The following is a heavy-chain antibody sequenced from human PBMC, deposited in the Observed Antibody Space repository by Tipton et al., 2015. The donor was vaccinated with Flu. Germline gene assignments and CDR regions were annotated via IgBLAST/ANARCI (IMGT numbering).Heavy chain of an antibody. CDR3: TRVVETGVTTGMVPCEY. CDR1: GFTFSGSA. D-gene: IGHD4-17*01. Sequence: QLVQSGGGFVQPGGSLRLSCAASGFTFSGSAMHWVRQASGKGLEWIGRIRSQANTYATAYTASVKGRFTISRDDSKNTAYLQMNSLKTEDTAVYYCTRVVETGVTTGMVPCEYWGQGTVVTVSS. V-gene: IGHV3-73*01. CDR2: IRSQANTYAT. J-gene: IGHJ4*02.